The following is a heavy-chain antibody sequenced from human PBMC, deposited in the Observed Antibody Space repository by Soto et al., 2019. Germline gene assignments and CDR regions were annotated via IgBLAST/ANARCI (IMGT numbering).Heavy chain of an antibody. V-gene: IGHV1-2*04. D-gene: IGHD6-19*01. Sequence: ASVKVSCKASGYTFTGYYMHWVRQAPGQGLEWMGWINPNSGGTNYAQKFQGWVTMTRDTSISTAYMELNSLRAEDTAVYYCVKEPTAAVNCDYWGQGTLVTVSS. CDR2: INPNSGGT. CDR3: VKEPTAAVNCDY. J-gene: IGHJ4*02. CDR1: GYTFTGYY.